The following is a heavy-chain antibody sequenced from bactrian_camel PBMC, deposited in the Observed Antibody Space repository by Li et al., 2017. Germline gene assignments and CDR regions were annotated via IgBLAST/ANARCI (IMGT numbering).Heavy chain of an antibody. CDR1: GYTYSDYC. CDR2: IYFDGGYTT. Sequence: VQLVESGGGSVQAGGSLRLSCASIGYTYSDYCMGWFRQAPGKEREEVAHIYFDGGYTTYRNYADSVKGRFTISQDNAKNTVYLQMNNLKPEDTNTYYCAAALRSDGRDGREWALRPFEYRYWGQGTQVTVS. D-gene: IGHD2*01. V-gene: IGHV3-3*01. J-gene: IGHJ4*01. CDR3: AAALRSDGRDGREWALRPFEYRY.